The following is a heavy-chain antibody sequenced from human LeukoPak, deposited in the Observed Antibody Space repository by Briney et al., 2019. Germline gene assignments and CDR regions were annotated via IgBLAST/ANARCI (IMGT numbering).Heavy chain of an antibody. CDR2: ITGGGGST. CDR3: AKGGDDSSGYYDYFDY. Sequence: GGSLRLSCAASGFTFSSYWMSWVRQAPGKGLEWVSLITGGGGSTYYADSVKGRFTISRDNSKNTLYLQMNSLRAEDTAVYYCAKGGDDSSGYYDYFDYWGQGTLVTVSS. V-gene: IGHV3-23*01. J-gene: IGHJ4*02. CDR1: GFTFSSYW. D-gene: IGHD3-22*01.